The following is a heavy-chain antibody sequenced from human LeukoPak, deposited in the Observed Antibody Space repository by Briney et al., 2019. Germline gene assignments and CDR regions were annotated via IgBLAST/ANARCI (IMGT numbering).Heavy chain of an antibody. CDR2: IHKSAIT. J-gene: IGHJ6*03. CDR3: ARSLRVRGVPDYMDV. CDR1: GFTVSSNY. V-gene: IGHV3-53*01. D-gene: IGHD3-10*01. Sequence: SGGSLRLSCAASGFTVSSNYMTWVRQAPGKGLEWVSVIHKSAITYYADTVKGRFTISRDNSKNTLYLQMNSLRAEDTAVYYCARSLRVRGVPDYMDVWGKGTTVTISS.